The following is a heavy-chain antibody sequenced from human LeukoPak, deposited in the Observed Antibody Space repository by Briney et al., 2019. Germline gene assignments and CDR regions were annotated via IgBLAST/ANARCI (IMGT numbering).Heavy chain of an antibody. D-gene: IGHD3-3*01. CDR2: IRYDGSNK. CDR1: GFTFSSYG. J-gene: IGHJ5*02. Sequence: GGSLRLSCAASGFTFSSYGMHWVRQAPGKGLEWVAFIRYDGSNKYYADSVKGRFTISRDNSKNTLYLQMNSLRAEDTAVYYCAKETSYYDFWSGYYPQGFDPWGQGTLVTVSS. CDR3: AKETSYYDFWSGYYPQGFDP. V-gene: IGHV3-30*02.